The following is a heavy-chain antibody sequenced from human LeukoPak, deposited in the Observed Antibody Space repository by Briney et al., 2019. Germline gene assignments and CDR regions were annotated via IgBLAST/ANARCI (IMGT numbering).Heavy chain of an antibody. CDR3: ARALIGYYFDY. J-gene: IGHJ4*02. D-gene: IGHD2-8*01. Sequence: PGGSLRLSCAASGFTFNNYAMSWVRQAPGKGLEWVSSVSNSGDYIHYADSVKGRFTISRDNSKNSLYLQMNSLRAEDTAVYYCARALIGYYFDYWGQGTLVTVSS. CDR1: GFTFNNYA. CDR2: VSNSGDYI. V-gene: IGHV3-21*06.